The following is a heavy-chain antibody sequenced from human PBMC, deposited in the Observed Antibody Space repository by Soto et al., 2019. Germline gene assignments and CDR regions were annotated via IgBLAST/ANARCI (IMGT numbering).Heavy chain of an antibody. Sequence: QLQLQESGSGLVKPSQTLSLTCAVSGGSISSGGYSWSWIRQPPGKGLEWIGYIYHSGSTYYNPSHKRRVTISVDRSKNQFALKLSSVTAADTAVYYCARSMITFGGVIVTPLGYWGQGTLVSVS. V-gene: IGHV4-30-2*01. CDR2: IYHSGST. J-gene: IGHJ4*02. CDR1: GGSISSGGYS. D-gene: IGHD3-16*02. CDR3: ARSMITFGGVIVTPLGY.